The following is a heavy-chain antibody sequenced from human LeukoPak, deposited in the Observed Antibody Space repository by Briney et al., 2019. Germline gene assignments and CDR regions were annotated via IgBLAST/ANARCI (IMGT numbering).Heavy chain of an antibody. V-gene: IGHV4-39*07. CDR3: ARVVAATQNFDY. CDR1: GGSISSSSYY. CDR2: IYYSGST. J-gene: IGHJ4*02. Sequence: SETLSLTCTVSGGSISSSSYYWAWIRQPPGKGLEWIGSIYYSGSTSYNPSLKSRVTISVDTSKNQFSLNLSSVTAADTAVYYCARVVAATQNFDYWGQGTLVTVSS. D-gene: IGHD2-15*01.